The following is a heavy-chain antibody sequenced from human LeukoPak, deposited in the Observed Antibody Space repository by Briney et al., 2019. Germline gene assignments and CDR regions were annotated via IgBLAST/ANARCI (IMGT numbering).Heavy chain of an antibody. J-gene: IGHJ5*02. V-gene: IGHV4-39*01. D-gene: IGHD3-22*01. Sequence: SETLSLTCTVSGGSISSSSYYWGWIRQPPGKGLEWIGSIYYSGSTYYNPSLKGRVTISVDTSKNQFSLKLSSVTAADTAVYYCASQEYYYDSSGYANWFDPWGQGTLVTVSS. CDR1: GGSISSSSYY. CDR3: ASQEYYYDSSGYANWFDP. CDR2: IYYSGST.